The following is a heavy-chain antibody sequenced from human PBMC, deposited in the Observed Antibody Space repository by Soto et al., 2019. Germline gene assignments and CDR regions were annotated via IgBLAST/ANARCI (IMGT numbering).Heavy chain of an antibody. V-gene: IGHV3-43D*03. Sequence: GGSLRLSCAASGFTFSSYAMSWVRQAPGKGLEWVSLITWDGINIEYADSVRGRFTISRDNSKNSLYLQMNGLRHEDTAFYYCAKDGIAWHWGQGTLVTVSS. CDR2: ITWDGINI. D-gene: IGHD2-15*01. CDR3: AKDGIAWH. J-gene: IGHJ4*02. CDR1: GFTFSSYA.